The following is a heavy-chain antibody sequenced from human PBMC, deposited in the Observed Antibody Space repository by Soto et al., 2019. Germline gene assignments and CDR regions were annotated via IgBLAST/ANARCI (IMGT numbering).Heavy chain of an antibody. CDR3: ARGAAFWFDP. J-gene: IGHJ5*02. CDR1: GASLASYY. V-gene: IGHV4-59*01. CDR2: IYDSGIT. D-gene: IGHD2-15*01. Sequence: QVQLQESGPGLVKPSETLSLTCSVSGASLASYYWGWIRLSPGKGLVWIAYIYDSGITMYNPSLKSRVTMSVDTSKNQFSLNLTSVTAADTAVYYCARGAAFWFDPWGQGTLVTVSS.